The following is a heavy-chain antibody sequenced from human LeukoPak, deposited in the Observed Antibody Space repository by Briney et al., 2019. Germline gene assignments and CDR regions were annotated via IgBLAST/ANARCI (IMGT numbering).Heavy chain of an antibody. V-gene: IGHV4-39*01. Sequence: SETLSLTCTVSGDSMSHHIYYWDWIRQPPGEGLEWIATVYYTGSAYYNPSLQSRVSISIDTSKNQFSLQLWSVAAADTSVYYCARLKPLSGHRGAFEGRGQATMVTVAS. CDR3: ARLKPLSGHRGAFEG. CDR2: VYYTGSA. J-gene: IGHJ3*01. CDR1: GDSMSHHIYY.